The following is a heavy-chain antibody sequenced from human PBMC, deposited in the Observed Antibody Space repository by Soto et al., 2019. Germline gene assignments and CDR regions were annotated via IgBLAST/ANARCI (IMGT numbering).Heavy chain of an antibody. CDR3: ARRGDIVVLPADYGMDV. D-gene: IGHD2-2*01. CDR1: GYSFTSYW. CDR2: IYPGDSDT. Sequence: PGESLKISCKGSGYSFTSYWIGWVRQMPGKGLEWMGIIYPGDSDTRYSPSFQGQVTISADKSISTAYLQWSSLKASDTAMYYCARRGDIVVLPADYGMDVWGQGTTVTVSS. V-gene: IGHV5-51*01. J-gene: IGHJ6*02.